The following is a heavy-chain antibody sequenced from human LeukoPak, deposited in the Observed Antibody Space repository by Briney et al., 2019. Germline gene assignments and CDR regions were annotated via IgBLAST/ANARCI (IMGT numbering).Heavy chain of an antibody. Sequence: QTGGSLRLSCAASGFTFSSYGMHWVRQAPGKGLEWVAVISYDGSNKYYADSVKGRFTISRDNSKNTLYLQMNSLRAEDTAVYYCARGDSPSGSYYYYGMDVWGQGTTVTVSS. V-gene: IGHV3-30*03. CDR3: ARGDSPSGSYYYYGMDV. J-gene: IGHJ6*02. CDR1: GFTFSSYG. CDR2: ISYDGSNK. D-gene: IGHD1-26*01.